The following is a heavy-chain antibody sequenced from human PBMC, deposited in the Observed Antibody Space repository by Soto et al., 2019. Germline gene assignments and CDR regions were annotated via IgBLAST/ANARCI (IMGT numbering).Heavy chain of an antibody. Sequence: ASVKVSCKASDYIFTTYGISWLRQSAGQGLEWMGWVSPYSNITNYAQKFQGRVTMTTETSTSTVYMELRSLRSDDTAMYYCARNGERDLGLNYYFYYGMDVWGQGTSVTVSS. V-gene: IGHV1-18*01. J-gene: IGHJ6*02. CDR1: DYIFTTYG. D-gene: IGHD3-10*01. CDR2: VSPYSNIT. CDR3: ARNGERDLGLNYYFYYGMDV.